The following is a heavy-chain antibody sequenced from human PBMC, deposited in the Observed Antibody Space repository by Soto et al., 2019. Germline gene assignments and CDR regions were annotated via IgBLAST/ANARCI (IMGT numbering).Heavy chain of an antibody. D-gene: IGHD4-17*01. CDR1: GFTFDTYW. CDR2: INSGGSTT. CDR3: ARGGSLTTPVGFDY. J-gene: IGHJ4*02. Sequence: LRLSCAASGFTFDTYWMHWVRQAPGKGLVWVSRINSGGSTTNYADSVKGRFTISRDNAKNTLYLQMSSLRAEDTAVYFCARGGSLTTPVGFDYWGRGTLVTVSS. V-gene: IGHV3-74*01.